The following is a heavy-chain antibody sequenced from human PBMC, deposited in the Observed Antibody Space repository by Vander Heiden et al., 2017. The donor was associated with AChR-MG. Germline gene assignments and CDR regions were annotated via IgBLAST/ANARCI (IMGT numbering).Heavy chain of an antibody. D-gene: IGHD3-22*01. CDR2: ISGSGGST. Sequence: EVQLLESGGGLVQPGGSLRLSCAASGFTFSPYAMSWVRQAPGKGLEWVSAISGSGGSTYYADSVKGRFTISRDNSKNTLYLQMNSLRAEDTAVYYCAKNSYYYDSSGYLDYWGQGTLVTVSS. CDR3: AKNSYYYDSSGYLDY. V-gene: IGHV3-23*01. CDR1: GFTFSPYA. J-gene: IGHJ4*02.